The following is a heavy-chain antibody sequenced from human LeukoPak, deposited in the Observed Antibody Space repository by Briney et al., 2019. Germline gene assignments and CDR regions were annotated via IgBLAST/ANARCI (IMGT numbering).Heavy chain of an antibody. CDR1: GYTFTSYD. CDR2: MNPNSGNT. D-gene: IGHD6-19*01. V-gene: IGHV1-8*01. CDR3: ARGSGPYYYYYMDV. Sequence: ASVTVSCKASGYTFTSYDINWVGQATGQGLEWMGWMNPNSGNTGYAQKFQGRVTMTRNTSISTAYMELSSLRSEDTAVYYCARGSGPYYYYYMDVWGKGTTVTVSS. J-gene: IGHJ6*03.